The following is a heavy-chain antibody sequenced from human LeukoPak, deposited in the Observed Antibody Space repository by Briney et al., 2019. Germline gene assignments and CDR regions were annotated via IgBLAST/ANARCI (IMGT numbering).Heavy chain of an antibody. V-gene: IGHV3-66*01. D-gene: IGHD3-10*01. Sequence: GGSLRLSCAASGFSVSNNYMSWVRQAPGKGLEWVSVIYSNENPYYADSVKGRFIISRDNSKNMLHLQINTLRVEDTAVYYCARESGFGELFPFSFDYWGQGTLVTVSS. CDR1: GFSVSNNY. CDR2: IYSNENP. CDR3: ARESGFGELFPFSFDY. J-gene: IGHJ4*02.